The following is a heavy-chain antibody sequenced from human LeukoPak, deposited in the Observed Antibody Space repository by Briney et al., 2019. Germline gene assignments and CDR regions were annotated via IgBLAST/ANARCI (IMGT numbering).Heavy chain of an antibody. CDR2: TTGSSGDT. Sequence: GGTLRLSCAASGFTFSDYALSWVRQTPGKGLEWVAATTGSSGDTYHADSVKGRFAISRDNSKNTLYLQMNSLRAEDTAVYYCAKGGYSNLGYYYYMDVWGKGTTVTVSS. CDR1: GFTFSDYA. J-gene: IGHJ6*03. D-gene: IGHD4-11*01. CDR3: AKGGYSNLGYYYYMDV. V-gene: IGHV3-23*01.